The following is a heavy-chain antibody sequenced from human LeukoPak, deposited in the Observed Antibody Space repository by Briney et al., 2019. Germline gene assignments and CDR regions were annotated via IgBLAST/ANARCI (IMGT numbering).Heavy chain of an antibody. D-gene: IGHD3-22*01. CDR2: IYSGGST. J-gene: IGHJ4*02. CDR3: ARDYYDSSGYYYGGY. V-gene: IGHV3-53*01. Sequence: GGSLRLSCAASGFTVSSNYMSWVRQAPGKGLEWVSVIYSGGSTYYADSVKGRFTISRDNAKNSLYLQMNSLRDEDTAVYYCARDYYDSSGYYYGGYWGEGTLVTVSS. CDR1: GFTVSSNY.